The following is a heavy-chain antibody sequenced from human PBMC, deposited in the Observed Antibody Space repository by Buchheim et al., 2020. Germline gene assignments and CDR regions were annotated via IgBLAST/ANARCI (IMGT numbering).Heavy chain of an antibody. CDR2: MNPDGSER. Sequence: EVQLVESGGGWVRPGGSLRLSCAGSGFTFITYWMSWVRQAPGKGLEWVATMNPDGSERYYVDSVKGRFTISRYNTNHSVYILMDTLRAEETAVYYCATYGDGAFDFWGEGT. CDR3: ATYGDGAFDF. J-gene: IGHJ3*01. V-gene: IGHV3-7*01. D-gene: IGHD3-10*01. CDR1: GFTFITYW.